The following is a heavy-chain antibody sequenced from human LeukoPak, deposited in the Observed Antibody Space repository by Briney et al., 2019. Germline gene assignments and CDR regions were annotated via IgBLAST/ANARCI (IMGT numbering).Heavy chain of an antibody. V-gene: IGHV4-34*01. D-gene: IGHD4-17*01. J-gene: IGHJ4*02. CDR3: ANSIDFDYGDYYFDY. CDR2: INHSGSI. Sequence: SETLSLTCAVYGGSFSGYYWSWIRQPPGKGLEWIGEINHSGSINYNPSLKSRVTISLDTSKNQFSLKLSSVTAADTAVYYCANSIDFDYGDYYFDYWGQGALVTISS. CDR1: GGSFSGYY.